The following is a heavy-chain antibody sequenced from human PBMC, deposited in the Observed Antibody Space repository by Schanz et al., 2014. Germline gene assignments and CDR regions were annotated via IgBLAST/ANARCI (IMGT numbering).Heavy chain of an antibody. CDR3: AREVGLYDRGWFGP. Sequence: QVQLVQSGAEVKKPGASVKVSCKASGYTFTSYSIHWVRQAPGQGLEWMGRIVPIAGITNYAQRFQGRFTITADKSSDTAYMELSSLRSEDTAVYYCAREVGLYDRGWFGPWGQGTLVTVSS. CDR2: IVPIAGIT. D-gene: IGHD3-22*01. V-gene: IGHV1-3*01. CDR1: GYTFTSYS. J-gene: IGHJ5*02.